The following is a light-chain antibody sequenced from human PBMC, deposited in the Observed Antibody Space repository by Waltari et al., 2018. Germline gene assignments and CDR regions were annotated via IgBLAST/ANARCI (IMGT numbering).Light chain of an antibody. CDR2: DIS. Sequence: QSVLTQPPSVSGAPGQRVTISCTGRSSNIGAGYDVHWYQKLPGTAPKLLIYDISNRPSGVPDRFSGSKSGTSASLAITGLQAEDEADYYCQSYDSSLSRVFGTGTKVIIL. CDR3: QSYDSSLSRV. V-gene: IGLV1-40*01. J-gene: IGLJ1*01. CDR1: SSNIGAGYD.